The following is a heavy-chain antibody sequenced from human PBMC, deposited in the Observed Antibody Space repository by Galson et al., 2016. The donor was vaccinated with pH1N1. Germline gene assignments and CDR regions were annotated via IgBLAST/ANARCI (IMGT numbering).Heavy chain of an antibody. CDR2: IYWDDDK. D-gene: IGHD3-16*01. CDR3: THREVMITNAFDV. V-gene: IGHV2-5*02. Sequence: PALVKPTQTLTLTCTFSGFSLHSSGMGVGWIRQPPGKALEWLALIYWDDDKRYSPSLNTRPTINKDTSNNQVVLMMTTMDPVDTATYYCTHREVMITNAFDVWGQGTMVTVSS. J-gene: IGHJ3*01. CDR1: GFSLHSSGMG.